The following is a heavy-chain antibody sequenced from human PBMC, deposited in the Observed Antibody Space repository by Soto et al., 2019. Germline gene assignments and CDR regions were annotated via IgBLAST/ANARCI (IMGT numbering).Heavy chain of an antibody. V-gene: IGHV1-3*01. J-gene: IGHJ4*02. Sequence: ASVKVSCKASGYTFTSYAMHWVRQAPGQRLEWMGWINAGNGNTKYSQKFQGRVTITRDTSASTAYMELSSLRSEDTAVYYCASLHFWSGSFDYWGQAPLVTVSS. CDR2: INAGNGNT. D-gene: IGHD3-3*02. CDR3: ASLHFWSGSFDY. CDR1: GYTFTSYA.